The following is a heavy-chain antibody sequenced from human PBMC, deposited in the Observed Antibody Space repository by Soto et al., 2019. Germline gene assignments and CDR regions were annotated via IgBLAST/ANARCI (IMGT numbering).Heavy chain of an antibody. D-gene: IGHD3-3*01. Sequence: PGGSRRRSWAASGFTFSSYGMSWGRQAPGKGLGWVSAISVSGGSTYYADSVKGRFTISRDNSKNTLYLQMNSLRAEDTAVYYCAKDQRVLRFLEWSPDAFDIWGQGTMVTVS. CDR1: GFTFSSYG. CDR2: ISVSGGST. CDR3: AKDQRVLRFLEWSPDAFDI. V-gene: IGHV3-23*01. J-gene: IGHJ3*02.